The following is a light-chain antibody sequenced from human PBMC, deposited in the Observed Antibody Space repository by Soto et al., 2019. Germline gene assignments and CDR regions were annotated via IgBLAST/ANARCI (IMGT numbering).Light chain of an antibody. CDR2: AAS. V-gene: IGKV1-39*01. CDR3: QQSYNSPQT. CDR1: QTIMTY. J-gene: IGKJ1*01. Sequence: DIQLTQSPSSLSASLGHEVTITCRASQTIMTYLNWYQLKPGQPPRLLIYAASSLQSGVPSRFSGSGSGTDFTLTISSLQPEDFATYSCQQSYNSPQTFGQGTKVDIK.